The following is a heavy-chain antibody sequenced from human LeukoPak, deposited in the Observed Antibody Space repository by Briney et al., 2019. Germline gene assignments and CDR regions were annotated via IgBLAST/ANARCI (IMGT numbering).Heavy chain of an antibody. J-gene: IGHJ3*02. CDR3: TTGRDRWQLLFDI. Sequence: PGGSLRLSCAAPGFTFTNAWMSWVRQAPGKWLEWVGRIKSIGDGGTTEYTAPVQGRFTISRDDSRNTLYLQMNSLKTEDTAVYYCTTGRDRWQLLFDIWGQGTMVAVSS. CDR1: GFTFTNAW. D-gene: IGHD4-23*01. CDR2: IKSIGDGGTT. V-gene: IGHV3-15*05.